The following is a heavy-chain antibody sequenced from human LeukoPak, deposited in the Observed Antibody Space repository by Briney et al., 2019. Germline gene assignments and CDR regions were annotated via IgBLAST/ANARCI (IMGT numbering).Heavy chain of an antibody. J-gene: IGHJ4*02. CDR3: ARAISGGSPITASDY. CDR2: INPNTGGT. Sequence: ASVKVSCKASGYTFTGYYLHWVRQAPGQGLEWMGWINPNTGGTNYAQKFQGRVTMTRDTSISTAYMELSRLTSDDTAVYYCARAISGGSPITASDYWGQGTLVTVSS. CDR1: GYTFTGYY. V-gene: IGHV1-2*02. D-gene: IGHD2-15*01.